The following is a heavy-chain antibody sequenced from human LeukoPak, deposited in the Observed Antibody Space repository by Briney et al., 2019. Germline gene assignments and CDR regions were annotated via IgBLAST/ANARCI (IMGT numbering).Heavy chain of an antibody. D-gene: IGHD5-18*01. Sequence: ASVKVSCKASGFTFTNYAMHWVRQAPGQRLEWMGWINAGNGNAKYSQKFQGRVTITRDTSASTAYMELSSLRSEDTAVYYCARVDTATLDYWGQGTLVTVSS. CDR1: GFTFTNYA. J-gene: IGHJ4*02. CDR3: ARVDTATLDY. V-gene: IGHV1-3*01. CDR2: INAGNGNA.